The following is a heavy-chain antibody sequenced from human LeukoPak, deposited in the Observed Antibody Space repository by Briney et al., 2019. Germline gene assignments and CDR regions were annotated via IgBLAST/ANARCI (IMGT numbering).Heavy chain of an antibody. J-gene: IGHJ4*02. CDR2: ISGTSSYI. CDR1: GFTFSSYW. CDR3: ARGSLLSTVTTLVSYFDY. D-gene: IGHD4-11*01. Sequence: PGGSLRLSCAASGFTFSSYWMSWVRQAPGKGLEWVSSISGTSSYIYYADSVKGRLTISRDNAKNSLYLQMNSLRAEDTAVYYCARGSLLSTVTTLVSYFDYWGQGTLVTVSS. V-gene: IGHV3-21*01.